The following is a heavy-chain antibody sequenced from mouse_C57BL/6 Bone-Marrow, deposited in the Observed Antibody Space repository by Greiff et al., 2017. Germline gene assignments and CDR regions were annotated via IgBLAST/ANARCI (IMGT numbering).Heavy chain of an antibody. J-gene: IGHJ1*03. CDR3: ARIHYGRSYYWYFEV. V-gene: IGHV1-69*01. D-gene: IGHD1-1*01. CDR2: IDPSDWYT. CDR1: GYTFTSYW. Sequence: VQLQQPGAELVMPGASVKLSCKASGYTFTSYWMHRVKQRPGQGLEWIGEIDPSDWYTNYNEKFKGKSTLTVDKSSSTAYMQLSSLASEDSAVYYCARIHYGRSYYWYFEVWGTGTRVTVSS.